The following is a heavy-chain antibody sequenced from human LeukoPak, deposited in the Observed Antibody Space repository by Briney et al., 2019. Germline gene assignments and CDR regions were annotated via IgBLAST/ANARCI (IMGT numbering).Heavy chain of an antibody. CDR2: IRYDGSNK. CDR1: GFNFDNFA. D-gene: IGHD2-15*01. J-gene: IGHJ6*02. V-gene: IGHV3-30*04. Sequence: PGKSLTLSCVVSGFNFDNFAMHWVRQPSGKGLEWVAFIRYDGSNKYYADSVKGRFTISRDNSKNTLYLQMNSLRAEDTAVYYCARDCDCSPSYYYYGMDVWGQGTTVTVSS. CDR3: ARDCDCSPSYYYYGMDV.